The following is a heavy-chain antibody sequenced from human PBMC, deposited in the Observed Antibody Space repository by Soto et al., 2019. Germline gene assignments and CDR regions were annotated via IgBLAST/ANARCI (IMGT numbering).Heavy chain of an antibody. J-gene: IGHJ5*02. CDR3: ARETGGHYDSSGYPSVGWFDP. V-gene: IGHV4-31*03. D-gene: IGHD3-22*01. CDR1: GGSISSGGYY. CDR2: IYYSGST. Sequence: SETLSLTCTVSGGSISSGGYYWSWIRQHPGKGLEWIGYIYYSGSTYYNPSLKSRVTISVDTSKNQFSLKLSSVTAADTAVYYCARETGGHYDSSGYPSVGWFDPWGQGTLVTVSS.